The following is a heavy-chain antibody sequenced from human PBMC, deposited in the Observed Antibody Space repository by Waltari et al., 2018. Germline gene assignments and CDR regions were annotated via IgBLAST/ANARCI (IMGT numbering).Heavy chain of an antibody. CDR3: ARSGAEFYRIVRRYYYGMDV. J-gene: IGHJ6*02. CDR2: INPGNGNT. V-gene: IGHV1-3*01. CDR1: GYTFTSYA. D-gene: IGHD1-26*01. Sequence: QVQLVQSGAEVKKPGASVKVSCKASGYTFTSYAMHWVRQAPGQRLEWMGWINPGNGNTKYSQKFQGRVTITRDTSASTAYMELSSLRSEDTAVYYCARSGAEFYRIVRRYYYGMDVWGQGTTVTVSS.